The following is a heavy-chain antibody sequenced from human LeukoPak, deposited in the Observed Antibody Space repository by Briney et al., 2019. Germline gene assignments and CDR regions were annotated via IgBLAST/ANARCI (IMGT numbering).Heavy chain of an antibody. J-gene: IGHJ4*02. Sequence: PGGSLRLSCAASGFTFISYAIHWVRQAPGKGREYVSAISSNGGSTYYANSVKGRFTISRDNSKNTLYLQMGSLRDEDMAVYYCARDGYSYGYLAYWGQGTLVTVSS. CDR1: GFTFISYA. CDR3: ARDGYSYGYLAY. CDR2: ISSNGGST. V-gene: IGHV3-64*01. D-gene: IGHD5-18*01.